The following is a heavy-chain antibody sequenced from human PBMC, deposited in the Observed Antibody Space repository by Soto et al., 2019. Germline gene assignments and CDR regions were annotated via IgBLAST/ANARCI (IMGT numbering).Heavy chain of an antibody. V-gene: IGHV1-18*01. CDR2: ISADNGHT. CDR3: VRGDGGYFGH. CDR1: GYTFTNYG. J-gene: IGHJ4*02. D-gene: IGHD3-10*01. Sequence: QVQLVQSGVEVKKPGASVKVSCKAMGYTFTNYGLSWVRQAPGEGLEWRGWISADNGHTKYAQKVQDRVTLTTDTAASTAYLALRSLTAVDTAVYYGVRGDGGYFGHWGQGTLVLVSS.